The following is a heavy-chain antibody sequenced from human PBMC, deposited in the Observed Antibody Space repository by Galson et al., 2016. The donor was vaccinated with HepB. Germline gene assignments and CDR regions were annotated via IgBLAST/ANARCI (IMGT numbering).Heavy chain of an antibody. V-gene: IGHV3-23*01. CDR3: AKRRRLGVFTVYYYAMDV. Sequence: SLRLSCAASGFALGSFNMNWVRQTPGKGLEWVSVISSTGGCKYYTESVSGWFTISRDHSKNTLYLQMNSLRAEDTATYYCAKRRRLGVFTVYYYAMDVWGQGTTVIVSS. CDR2: ISSTGGCK. CDR1: GFALGSFN. J-gene: IGHJ6*02. D-gene: IGHD3-10*01.